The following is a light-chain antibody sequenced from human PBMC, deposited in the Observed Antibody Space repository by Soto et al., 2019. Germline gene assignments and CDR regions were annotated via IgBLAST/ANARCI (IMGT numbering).Light chain of an antibody. CDR2: DVS. Sequence: QSVLTQPASVSGSPGQSITISCTGTSSDVGAYKYVSWYQQHPGKAPKLMIYDVSSRPSGVSNRFSGSKSGNTASLIISGLQAEDEDDYYCISYTSSDTYVFGTGTKVTVL. CDR3: ISYTSSDTYV. J-gene: IGLJ1*01. CDR1: SSDVGAYKY. V-gene: IGLV2-14*01.